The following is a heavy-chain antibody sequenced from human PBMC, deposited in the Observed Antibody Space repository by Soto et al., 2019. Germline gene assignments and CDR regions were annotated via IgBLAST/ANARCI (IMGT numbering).Heavy chain of an antibody. CDR1: GYTFTSYG. CDR2: ISAYNGNT. CDR3: ARAGDGYNYFFPDRENWFDP. V-gene: IGHV1-18*01. J-gene: IGHJ5*02. Sequence: GASVKVSCKASGYTFTSYGISWVRQAPGQGLEWMGWISAYNGNTNYAQKLQGRVTMTTDTSTSTAYMELRSLRSDDTAVYYCARAGDGYNYFFPDRENWFDPWGQGTLVTVSS. D-gene: IGHD5-12*01.